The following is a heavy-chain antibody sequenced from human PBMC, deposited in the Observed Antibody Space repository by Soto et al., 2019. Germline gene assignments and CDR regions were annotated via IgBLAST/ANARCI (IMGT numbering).Heavy chain of an antibody. V-gene: IGHV4-59*11. CDR2: LYSSGST. CDR1: GGSIGIHY. Sequence: SETRSLTCTVSGGSIGIHYWSLIRQPPGKGLEWIGYLYSSGSTNYNPSLGSRVTISVDTSKNQFSLKLTSVTAADTAVYYCTRAAFGSYSTFDSWGQGTLVTVS. J-gene: IGHJ4*02. CDR3: TRAAFGSYSTFDS. D-gene: IGHD1-26*01.